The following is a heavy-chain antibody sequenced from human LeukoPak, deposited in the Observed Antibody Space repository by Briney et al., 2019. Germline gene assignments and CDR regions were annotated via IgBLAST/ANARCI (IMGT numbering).Heavy chain of an antibody. D-gene: IGHD1-26*01. CDR3: TRVRLGASTRYFDY. CDR1: GFTFGDYA. J-gene: IGHJ4*02. CDR2: IRSKAYGGTT. V-gene: IGHV3-49*04. Sequence: GGSLRLSCTASGFTFGDYAMSWVRQAPGKGLEWVGFIRSKAYGGTTEYAASVKGRFTISRDDSKDSLYLQMNSLRSEDTALYYCTRVRLGASTRYFDYWGQGTLVTVSS.